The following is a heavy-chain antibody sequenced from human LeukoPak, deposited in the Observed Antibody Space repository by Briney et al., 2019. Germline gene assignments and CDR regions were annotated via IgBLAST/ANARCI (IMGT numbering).Heavy chain of an antibody. J-gene: IGHJ5*02. CDR2: ISYDGSNK. Sequence: GGSLRLSCAASGFTFSSYGMHWVRQAPGKGLEWVAVISYDGSNKYYADSVKGRFTISRDNSKNTPYLQMNSLRAEDTAVYYCAKNYDSSGYYLGWFDPWGQGTLVTVSS. CDR3: AKNYDSSGYYLGWFDP. D-gene: IGHD3-22*01. V-gene: IGHV3-30*18. CDR1: GFTFSSYG.